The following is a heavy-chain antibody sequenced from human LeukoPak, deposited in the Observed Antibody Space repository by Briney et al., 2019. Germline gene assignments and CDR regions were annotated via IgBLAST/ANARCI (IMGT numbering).Heavy chain of an antibody. CDR3: ARDLWSSSSSNYYYGMDV. V-gene: IGHV1-69*13. CDR1: GYTFTSYG. D-gene: IGHD6-13*01. CDR2: IIPIFGTA. Sequence: ASVKVSCKASGYTFTSYGISWVRQAPGQGLEWMGGIIPIFGTANYAQKFQGRVTITADESTSTAYVELSSLRSEDTAVYYCARDLWSSSSSNYYYGMDVWGQGTTVTVSS. J-gene: IGHJ6*02.